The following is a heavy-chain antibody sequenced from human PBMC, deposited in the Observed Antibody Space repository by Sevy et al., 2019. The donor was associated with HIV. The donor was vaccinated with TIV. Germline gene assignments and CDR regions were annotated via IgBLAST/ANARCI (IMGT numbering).Heavy chain of an antibody. Sequence: SETLSLTCTVSGGSITNYYWGWIRQPPGMRLEWIGYIHSSGNTNSNPSLKSRVTISVDPSKNQFSLNLNSVTAADTAVYYCARYMGSGTSFDYWGQGTLVTVSS. D-gene: IGHD6-13*01. CDR2: IHSSGNT. CDR1: GGSITNYY. V-gene: IGHV4-59*13. J-gene: IGHJ4*02. CDR3: ARYMGSGTSFDY.